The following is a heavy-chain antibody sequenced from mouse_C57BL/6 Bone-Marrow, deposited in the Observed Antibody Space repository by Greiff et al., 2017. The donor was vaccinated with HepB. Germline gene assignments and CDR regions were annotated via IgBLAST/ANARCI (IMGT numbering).Heavy chain of an antibody. D-gene: IGHD3-1*01. CDR1: GYTFTDYY. CDR2: IYPGSGNT. Sequence: VQGVESGAELVRPGASVKLSCKASGYTFTDYYINWVKQRPGQGLEWIARIYPGSGNTYYNEKFKGKATLTAEKSSSTAYMQLSSLTSEDSAVYFCARGANYYFDYWGQGTTLTVSS. CDR3: ARGANYYFDY. J-gene: IGHJ2*01. V-gene: IGHV1-76*01.